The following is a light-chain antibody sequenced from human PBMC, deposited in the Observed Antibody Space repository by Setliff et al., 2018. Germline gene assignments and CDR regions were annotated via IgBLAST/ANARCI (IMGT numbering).Light chain of an antibody. V-gene: IGLV2-14*01. CDR2: EVS. J-gene: IGLJ1*01. Sequence: QSALTQPASVSGSPGQSITISCTGTSSDIGGYNYVSWYQQHSGKAPKLMIYEVSNRPSGVSNRFSGSKSGNTASLTISGLQAEDEADYYCSSYASSSIPYVFGSGTK. CDR1: SSDIGGYNY. CDR3: SSYASSSIPYV.